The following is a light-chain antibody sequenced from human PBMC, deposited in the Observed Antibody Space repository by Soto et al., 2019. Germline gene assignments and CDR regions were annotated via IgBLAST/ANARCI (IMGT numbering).Light chain of an antibody. J-gene: IGLJ1*01. Sequence: QAVVTQEPSLTVSPGGTVTLTCGSSTGPVTSGDYPYWFQQKPGQAPRTLISDTDNKHSWTPARFSGFLLGGKAALTLSGAQPEDEAEYYCLISYNGARGVFGPGTKLTVL. CDR2: DTD. CDR3: LISYNGARGV. CDR1: TGPVTSGDY. V-gene: IGLV7-46*01.